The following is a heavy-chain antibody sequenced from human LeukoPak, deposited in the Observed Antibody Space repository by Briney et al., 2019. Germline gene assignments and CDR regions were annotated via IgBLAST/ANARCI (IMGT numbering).Heavy chain of an antibody. D-gene: IGHD3-10*01. Sequence: SETLSLTCTVSGGSIRSGGYYWSWTRQHPGKGLEWSRYIYYSGSTYYNPSLKSRVTISVDTSKNQFSLKLSSVTAADTAVYYCARTTMVRGVYFDYWGQGTLVTVSS. J-gene: IGHJ4*02. CDR1: GGSIRSGGYY. CDR2: IYYSGST. V-gene: IGHV4-31*03. CDR3: ARTTMVRGVYFDY.